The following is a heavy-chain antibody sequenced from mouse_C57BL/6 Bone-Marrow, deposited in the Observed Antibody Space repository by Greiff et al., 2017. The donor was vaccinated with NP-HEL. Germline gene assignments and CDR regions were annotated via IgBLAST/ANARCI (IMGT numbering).Heavy chain of an antibody. CDR2: INPNNGGT. J-gene: IGHJ1*03. D-gene: IGHD2-3*01. Sequence: EVQLQQSGPELVKPGASVKISCKASGYTFTDYYMNWVKQSHGKSLEWIGDINPNNGGTSYNQKFKGKATLTVDKSSSTAYMELRSLTSEDSAVYYCSRCDDGYWYFDVWGKGTTVTVSS. CDR3: SRCDDGYWYFDV. CDR1: GYTFTDYY. V-gene: IGHV1-26*01.